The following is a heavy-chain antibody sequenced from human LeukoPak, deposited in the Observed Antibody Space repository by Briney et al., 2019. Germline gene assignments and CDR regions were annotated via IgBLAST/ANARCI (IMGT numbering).Heavy chain of an antibody. D-gene: IGHD2-15*01. CDR3: ARAVPKDLGYCSGGSCYSDFDWFDP. V-gene: IGHV1-46*01. CDR2: INPSGGST. J-gene: IGHJ5*02. CDR1: GYTFTRYY. Sequence: ASVKVSCKASGYTFTRYYMHWVRQAPGQGLEWMGIINPSGGSTNYAQKLQGRVAMTTDTSTSTAYMELRSLRSDDTAVYYCARAVPKDLGYCSGGSCYSDFDWFDPWGQGTLVTVSS.